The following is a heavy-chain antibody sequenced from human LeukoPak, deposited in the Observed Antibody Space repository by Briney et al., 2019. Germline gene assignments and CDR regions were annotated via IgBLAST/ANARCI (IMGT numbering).Heavy chain of an antibody. Sequence: GGSLRLSCAVSGFTFSRYGMHWIRQAPGKGMEWVAFIWYDGKDDQEYAESVKGRFTISRDNSKNTLYLQMNSLRTEDTAMYYCAKDRCSSSTCREAFEIWGQGTLVTVSS. CDR2: IWYDGKDDQ. CDR1: GFTFSRYG. V-gene: IGHV3-30*02. D-gene: IGHD2-2*01. CDR3: AKDRCSSSTCREAFEI. J-gene: IGHJ3*02.